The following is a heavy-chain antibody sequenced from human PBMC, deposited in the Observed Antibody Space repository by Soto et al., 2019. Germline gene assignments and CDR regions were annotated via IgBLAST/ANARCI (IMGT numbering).Heavy chain of an antibody. Sequence: EVQLLESGGGLVQPGGSLRLSCAASGFAFSNYAMIWVRQLPGKRLEWVSSTSGSGDDTEYADSVKGRFTISRDVSKSTLYLQLNTLTVEDTAIYYCVKSDCVNIGCKLLHYWGQGIPVTVSA. D-gene: IGHD2-21*02. CDR1: GFAFSNYA. CDR3: VKSDCVNIGCKLLHY. V-gene: IGHV3-23*01. J-gene: IGHJ4*02. CDR2: TSGSGDDT.